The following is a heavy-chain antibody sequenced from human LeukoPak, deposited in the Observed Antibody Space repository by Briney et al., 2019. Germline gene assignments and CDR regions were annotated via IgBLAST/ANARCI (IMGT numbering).Heavy chain of an antibody. CDR3: ARGGGRASNWFDP. CDR2: IYYSGST. Sequence: SQTLSLTCTVSGGSISSGGYYWSWIRQHPGKGLEWIGYIYYSGSTYYNPSLKSRVTMSVDTSKNQFSLKLSSVTAADTAVYYCARGGGRASNWFDPWGQGTLVTVSS. CDR1: GGSISSGGYY. V-gene: IGHV4-31*03. D-gene: IGHD1-26*01. J-gene: IGHJ5*02.